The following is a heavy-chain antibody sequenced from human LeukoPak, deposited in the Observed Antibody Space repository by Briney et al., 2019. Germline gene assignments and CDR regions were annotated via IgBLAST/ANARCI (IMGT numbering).Heavy chain of an antibody. D-gene: IGHD2-15*01. CDR2: IRSKGNGGTT. CDR1: GFTFGAYP. CDR3: SRVMVPATITDY. V-gene: IGHV3-49*04. Sequence: GGSLRLSCTASGFTFGAYPMSWVRQAPGKGLEWVGFIRSKGNGGTTEYAASVKGRFTISRDDSNTIAYLQMNSLRIEDTAVYYCSRVMVPATITDYWGQGTLVSVSS. J-gene: IGHJ4*02.